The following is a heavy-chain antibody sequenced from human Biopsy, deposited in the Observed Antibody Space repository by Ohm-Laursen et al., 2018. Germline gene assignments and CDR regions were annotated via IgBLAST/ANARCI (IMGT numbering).Heavy chain of an antibody. CDR2: IYYTGNT. V-gene: IGHV4-59*01. Sequence: GTLSLTCTVSGDSISTYYWSWIRQPPGKGLQWIGYIYYTGNTDYNPSLQSRVTISVDTSKNHFSLRLRSMTPADTAMYYCARDRGYYSDRTVPGYFDPWGRGTLVTVSS. J-gene: IGHJ2*01. CDR1: GDSISTYY. D-gene: IGHD3-22*01. CDR3: ARDRGYYSDRTVPGYFDP.